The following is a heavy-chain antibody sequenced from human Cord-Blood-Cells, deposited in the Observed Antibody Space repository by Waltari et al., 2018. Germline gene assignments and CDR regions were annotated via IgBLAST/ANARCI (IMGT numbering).Heavy chain of an antibody. V-gene: IGHV1-46*01. J-gene: IGHJ3*02. CDR2: INPSGGST. Sequence: QVQLVQSGAEVKKPGASGKVSCKASGYTFTSYHMHWVRQAPGQGLEWMGIINPSGGSTSYAQKFQGRVTMTRDTSTSTVYMELSSLRSEDTAVYYCARDRGPNDAFDIWGQGTMVTVSS. CDR3: ARDRGPNDAFDI. D-gene: IGHD3-10*01. CDR1: GYTFTSYH.